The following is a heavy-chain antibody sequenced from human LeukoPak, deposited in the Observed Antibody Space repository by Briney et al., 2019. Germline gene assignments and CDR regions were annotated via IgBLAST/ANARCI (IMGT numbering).Heavy chain of an antibody. J-gene: IGHJ4*02. CDR2: VSGSGDST. Sequence: GGSLRLSCAASGFTFSSYAMNWVRQAPGKGLEWVSGVSGSGDSTYYTDSVKGRFTIPRDISRNTMYLQMNSLRVEDTAIYYCAKDLYTVPGACDYWGRGTLVTVSS. CDR1: GFTFSSYA. D-gene: IGHD6-19*01. V-gene: IGHV3-23*01. CDR3: AKDLYTVPGACDY.